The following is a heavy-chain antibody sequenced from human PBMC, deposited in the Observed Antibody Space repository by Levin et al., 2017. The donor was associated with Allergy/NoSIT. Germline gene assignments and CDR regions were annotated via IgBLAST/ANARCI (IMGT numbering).Heavy chain of an antibody. Sequence: ASVKVSCKTSGYTFRNYGISWVRQAPGQGLEWVGWISPYNGNTNHAQKLQGRVTLTTDTFASTAYMELRSLRSDDPAVYYCAREQGYSGYLLDWGQGTLVTVSS. V-gene: IGHV1-18*01. CDR3: AREQGYSGYLLD. J-gene: IGHJ4*02. CDR1: GYTFRNYG. D-gene: IGHD5-12*01. CDR2: ISPYNGNT.